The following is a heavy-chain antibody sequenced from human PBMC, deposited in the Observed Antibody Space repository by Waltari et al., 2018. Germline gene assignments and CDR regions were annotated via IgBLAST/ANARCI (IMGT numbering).Heavy chain of an antibody. Sequence: QVQLVQSGAEVKKPGSSVKVSCKASGGTFSSYAISWVRQAPGQGLEWMGGIIPIFGTANYAQKFQGRVTITTDESTSTAYMELSSLRSEDTAVYYCASGLYSYGYNYYYYMDVWGKGTTVTVSS. J-gene: IGHJ6*03. CDR2: IIPIFGTA. D-gene: IGHD5-18*01. CDR3: ASGLYSYGYNYYYYMDV. CDR1: GGTFSSYA. V-gene: IGHV1-69*05.